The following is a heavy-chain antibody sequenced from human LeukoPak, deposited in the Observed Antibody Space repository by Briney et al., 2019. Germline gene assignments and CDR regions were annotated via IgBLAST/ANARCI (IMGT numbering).Heavy chain of an antibody. Sequence: GGSLRLSCAASGFSFNREWMVWVRQAPGKGLEWVATIRYDGGQTMYLDSVRGRFTISRDDARSSLSLQMNSLRVEDTAVYYCARYNDIAVGDSFDVWGQGTKVTVSS. CDR1: GFSFNREW. V-gene: IGHV3-7*01. CDR2: IRYDGGQT. D-gene: IGHD2-15*01. CDR3: ARYNDIAVGDSFDV. J-gene: IGHJ3*01.